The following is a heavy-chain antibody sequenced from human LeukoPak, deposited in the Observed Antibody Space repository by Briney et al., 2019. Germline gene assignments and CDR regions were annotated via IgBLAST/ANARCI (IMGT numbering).Heavy chain of an antibody. CDR1: GYTFTSYY. Sequence: ASVKVSCKASGYTFTSYYMHWVRQAPGQGLEWMGIINPSGGSTSYAQKLQGRVTMTTDTSTSTAYMELRSLRSDDTAVYYCARFESDTPRPFDYWGQGTLVTVSS. CDR3: ARFESDTPRPFDY. CDR2: INPSGGST. J-gene: IGHJ4*02. V-gene: IGHV1-46*01. D-gene: IGHD2-21*01.